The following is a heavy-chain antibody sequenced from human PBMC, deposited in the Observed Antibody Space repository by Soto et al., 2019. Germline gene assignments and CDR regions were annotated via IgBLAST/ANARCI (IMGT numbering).Heavy chain of an antibody. D-gene: IGHD2-15*01. CDR2: ISGSGGST. CDR1: GFTFSSYA. Sequence: GSLRLSCAASGFTFSSYAMSWVRQAPGKGLEWVSAISGSGGSTYYADSVKGRFTISRDNSKNTLYLQMNSLRAEDTAVYYCAKSPRPYCSGGSCYADYWGQGTLVTVSS. V-gene: IGHV3-23*01. CDR3: AKSPRPYCSGGSCYADY. J-gene: IGHJ4*02.